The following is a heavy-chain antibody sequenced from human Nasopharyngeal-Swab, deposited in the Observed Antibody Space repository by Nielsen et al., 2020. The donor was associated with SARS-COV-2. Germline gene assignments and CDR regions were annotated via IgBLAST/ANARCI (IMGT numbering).Heavy chain of an antibody. D-gene: IGHD6-19*01. Sequence: SETLSLTCTVSGGSISSSSYYWGWIRQPPGKGLEWIGSIYYSGSTYYNPSLKGRVTISVDTSKNQFSLKLSSVTAADTAVYYCASSYSSGWYFLDVWGQGTTVTVSS. V-gene: IGHV4-39*01. CDR1: GGSISSSSYY. CDR2: IYYSGST. J-gene: IGHJ6*02. CDR3: ASSYSSGWYFLDV.